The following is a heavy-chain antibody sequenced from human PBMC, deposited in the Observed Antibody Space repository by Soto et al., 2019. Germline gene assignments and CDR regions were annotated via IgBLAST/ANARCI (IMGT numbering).Heavy chain of an antibody. J-gene: IGHJ4*02. CDR3: ARESMEPYGDYGHDY. CDR2: IIPIFGTA. D-gene: IGHD4-17*01. CDR1: GGTFRSYA. Sequence: QVQLVQSGAEVKKPGSSVKVSCKASGGTFRSYAISWVRQAPGQVLEWMGGIIPIFGTANYAQKFQGRVTITADESTSTAYMELSRLRSEDTAVYYCARESMEPYGDYGHDYWGQGTLVTVSS. V-gene: IGHV1-69*12.